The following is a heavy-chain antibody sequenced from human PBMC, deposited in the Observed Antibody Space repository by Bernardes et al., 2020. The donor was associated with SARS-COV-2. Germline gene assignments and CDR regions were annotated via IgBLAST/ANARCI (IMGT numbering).Heavy chain of an antibody. CDR3: ARDFWCHIVLMVYEGYYGMDV. D-gene: IGHD2-8*01. CDR2: ISAYNGNT. Sequence: ASVKVSCKASGYTFTSYGISWVRQAPGQGLEWMGWISAYNGNTNYAQKLQGRVTMTTDTSTSTAYMELRSLRSDDTAVYYCARDFWCHIVLMVYEGYYGMDVWGQGTTVTVSS. CDR1: GYTFTSYG. J-gene: IGHJ6*02. V-gene: IGHV1-18*01.